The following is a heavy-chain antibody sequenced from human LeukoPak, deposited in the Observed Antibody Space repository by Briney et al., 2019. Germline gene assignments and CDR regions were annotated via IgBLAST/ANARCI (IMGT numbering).Heavy chain of an antibody. CDR2: IYHSGST. D-gene: IGHD2-2*01. J-gene: IGHJ4*02. V-gene: IGHV4-38-2*01. CDR1: GYSISSGYY. Sequence: PSETLSLTCAVFGYSISSGYYWGWIRQPPGKGLEWIGSIYHSGSTYYNPSLKSRVTISVDTSKNQFSLKLSSVTAADTAVYYCARHLNKYQLFRDWGQGTLVTVSS. CDR3: ARHLNKYQLFRD.